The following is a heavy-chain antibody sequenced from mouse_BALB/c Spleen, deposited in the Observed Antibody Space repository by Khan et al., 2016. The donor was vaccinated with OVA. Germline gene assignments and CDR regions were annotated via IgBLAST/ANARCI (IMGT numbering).Heavy chain of an antibody. V-gene: IGHV1-76*01. Sequence: QVQLKQSGAELVRPGASVKLSCKTSGYIFTSYWIHWVKQGSGQGLEWIARIYPGTDNTYYNEKFKDKATLTADKPSSTAYMQLSSLKSEDSAVYFCAREEALYYFDYWGQGTTLTVSA. CDR2: IYPGTDNT. CDR1: GYIFTSYW. D-gene: IGHD1-1*01. CDR3: AREEALYYFDY. J-gene: IGHJ2*01.